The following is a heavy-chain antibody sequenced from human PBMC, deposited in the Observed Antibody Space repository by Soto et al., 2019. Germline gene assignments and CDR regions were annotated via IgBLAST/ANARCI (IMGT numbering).Heavy chain of an antibody. CDR1: GGSINNYY. CDR2: IYYSGST. CDR3: ARRYGRNFDY. Sequence: SETLSLTCTVSGGSINNYYWSWIRQPPGKGLEWIGYIYYSGSTNYNPSLKSRVTISLDTSKNQFSLKLSSVTAADTAVYYCARRYGRNFDYWGQGTLVTVS. V-gene: IGHV4-59*01. D-gene: IGHD1-20*01. J-gene: IGHJ4*02.